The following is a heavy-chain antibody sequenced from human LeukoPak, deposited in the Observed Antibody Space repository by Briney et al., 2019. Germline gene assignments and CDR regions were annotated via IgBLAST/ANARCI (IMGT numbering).Heavy chain of an antibody. Sequence: SETLSLTCTVSGDSLSNYYWSWIRQPPGKPLEWVGYVHFSGSTNYNPSLKSRVTISLDTSNNQFSLKLNSVTAADTAVYYCARDGDSSGWTRSDYWGQGTLVIVSS. V-gene: IGHV4-59*12. CDR2: VHFSGST. CDR3: ARDGDSSGWTRSDY. J-gene: IGHJ4*02. CDR1: GDSLSNYY. D-gene: IGHD6-19*01.